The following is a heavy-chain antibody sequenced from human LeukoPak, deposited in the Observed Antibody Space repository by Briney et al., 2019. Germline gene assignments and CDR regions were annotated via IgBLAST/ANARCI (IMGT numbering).Heavy chain of an antibody. D-gene: IGHD4-17*01. CDR1: GFTFSSYG. J-gene: IGHJ3*02. CDR2: ISYDGSNK. V-gene: IGHV3-30*03. Sequence: GGSLRLSCAASGFTFSSYGMHWVRQAPGKGLEWVAVISYDGSNKYYADSVKGRFTISRDNSKNTLYLQMNSLRAEDTAVYYCARDIAHGPHDAFDIWGQGTMVTVSS. CDR3: ARDIAHGPHDAFDI.